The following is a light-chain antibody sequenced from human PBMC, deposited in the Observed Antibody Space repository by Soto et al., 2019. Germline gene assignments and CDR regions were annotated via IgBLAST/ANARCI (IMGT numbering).Light chain of an antibody. J-gene: IGLJ1*01. Sequence: QSALTQPPSVSGSPGQSVTISCTGTSSDVGKYDRVSWYQQPPGTAPKFIIYEVTNRPSGVPARFSGSKSGNTASLTISGLQAEDEADYYCSSYISTSRYVFGAGTKVTVL. CDR2: EVT. V-gene: IGLV2-18*02. CDR1: SSDVGKYDR. CDR3: SSYISTSRYV.